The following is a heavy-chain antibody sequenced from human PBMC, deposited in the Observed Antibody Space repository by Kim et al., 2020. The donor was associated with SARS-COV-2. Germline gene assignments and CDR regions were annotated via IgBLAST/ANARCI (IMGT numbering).Heavy chain of an antibody. CDR3: AGLSKRRTTMIVVADAFAI. D-gene: IGHD3-22*01. CDR2: IYYSATT. V-gene: IGHV4-59*08. J-gene: IGHJ3*02. Sequence: EWIGYIYYSATTNYTPPRKSLVTIAVDTSKNRFSLRLSSVTAADTAVYYCAGLSKRRTTMIVVADAFAIWGQGTMVTASS.